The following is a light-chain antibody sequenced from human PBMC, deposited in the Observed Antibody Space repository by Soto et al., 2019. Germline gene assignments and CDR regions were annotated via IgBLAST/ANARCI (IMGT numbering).Light chain of an antibody. CDR1: SSNIGSET. J-gene: IGLJ2*01. CDR2: SDN. CDR3: AAWDDTLNGVV. Sequence: QSVLTQPPSASGTPGQRVTISCSGRSSNIGSETVNWYQHLPGAAPKLLIYSDNHRPSGVSDRFSGSKSGTSASLAISGLQSEDEAHYYCAAWDDTLNGVVFGGGTKVTVL. V-gene: IGLV1-44*01.